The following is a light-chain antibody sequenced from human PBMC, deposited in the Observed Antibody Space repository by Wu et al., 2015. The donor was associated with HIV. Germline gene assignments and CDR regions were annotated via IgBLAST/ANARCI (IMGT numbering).Light chain of an antibody. J-gene: IGKJ2*01. CDR2: DVF. V-gene: IGKV3-11*01. Sequence: VLTQSPGTLSLSSGQRATLSCRASQNITNYLAWYQQRLGQPPRLLIYDVFNRATGTPVRFSGSGSATAFLLTISSLEPEDSAIYYCQQYNNWPLMFGQGTKLEIK. CDR3: QQYNNWPLM. CDR1: QNITNY.